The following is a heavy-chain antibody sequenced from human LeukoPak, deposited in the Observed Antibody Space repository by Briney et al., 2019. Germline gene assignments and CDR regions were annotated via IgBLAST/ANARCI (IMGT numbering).Heavy chain of an antibody. J-gene: IGHJ4*02. V-gene: IGHV3-64*01. D-gene: IGHD3/OR15-3a*01. CDR2: INSNGDST. Sequence: PGGSLRLSCAASEFTVSSNHMSWVRQAPGKGLEYVSAINSNGDSTYYGNSVKGRFTISRDNSKSTLYLQMGSLRPADTAVYYCAREERGLAIDYWGQGALVTVSS. CDR3: AREERGLAIDY. CDR1: EFTVSSNH.